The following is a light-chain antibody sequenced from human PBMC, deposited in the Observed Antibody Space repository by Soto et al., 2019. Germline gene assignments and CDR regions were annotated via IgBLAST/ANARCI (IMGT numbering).Light chain of an antibody. CDR1: QSVSNNY. J-gene: IGKJ1*01. CDR2: GAS. V-gene: IGKV3-20*01. Sequence: EIVLTQSPGTLSLSLGERATLSCRPSQSVSNNYLAWYQQRPGQPPRLLVYGASNRATGIPDRFSGRGSATDFTLTISRLDPEDFAVYYCQYYDGSLWTFGQGTKVEIK. CDR3: QYYDGSLWT.